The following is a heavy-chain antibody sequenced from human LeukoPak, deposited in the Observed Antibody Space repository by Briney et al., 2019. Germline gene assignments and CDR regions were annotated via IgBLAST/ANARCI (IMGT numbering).Heavy chain of an antibody. V-gene: IGHV1-2*02. J-gene: IGHJ6*01. CDR2: INPNSGGT. CDR3: AKDYYYHSGRGSGGMDV. CDR1: GYTFTGYY. Sequence: GASVKVSCKASGYTFTGYYIHWARQAPGQGLEWMGWINPNSGGTNYAQRFQGRVTMTRETSISTAYMELSSLRSDDTAVYYCAKDYYYHSGRGSGGMDVWGQGTTVTVSS. D-gene: IGHD3-10*01.